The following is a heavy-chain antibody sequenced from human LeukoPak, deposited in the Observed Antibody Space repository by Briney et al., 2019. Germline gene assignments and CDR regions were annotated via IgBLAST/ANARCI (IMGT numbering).Heavy chain of an antibody. CDR1: GASITDYY. CDR2: IYYSGSP. Sequence: SETLSLACTASGASITDYYWSWIRQPPAKGLEWIGYIYYSGSPNYNPSLMSRVTLSLDTSQNQFSLKLTSVTAADTAVYYCAYGGDAYNTREWGQGTLVTVSS. D-gene: IGHD5-24*01. V-gene: IGHV4-59*01. J-gene: IGHJ4*02. CDR3: AYGGDAYNTRE.